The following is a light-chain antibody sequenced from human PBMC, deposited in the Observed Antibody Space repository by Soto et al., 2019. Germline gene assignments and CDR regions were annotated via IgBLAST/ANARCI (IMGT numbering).Light chain of an antibody. CDR3: QQYGNSRWT. Sequence: EIVLTQSPDTLSLSPGERATLSCRASQSVSSSYLAWYQQTPGQAPRLLIYGNSNRATGIPDRFSGSGSGTDFTLTISRLEPEDFAVYYCQQYGNSRWTFGQGTKVEIK. V-gene: IGKV3-20*01. J-gene: IGKJ1*01. CDR1: QSVSSSY. CDR2: GNS.